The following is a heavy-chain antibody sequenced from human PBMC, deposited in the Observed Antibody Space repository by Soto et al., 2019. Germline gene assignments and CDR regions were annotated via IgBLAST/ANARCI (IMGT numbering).Heavy chain of an antibody. Sequence: GGSLRLSCEASGFTFSSIWMHWVRQATGKGLVWVSRINADGTSATYADSVKGRFTISRDTARNTLYLEMSSLRADDTARYYCATDQGYTSPLWGQETLGPVFS. D-gene: IGHD6-13*01. CDR1: GFTFSSIW. V-gene: IGHV3-74*01. CDR2: INADGTSA. CDR3: ATDQGYTSPL. J-gene: IGHJ1*01.